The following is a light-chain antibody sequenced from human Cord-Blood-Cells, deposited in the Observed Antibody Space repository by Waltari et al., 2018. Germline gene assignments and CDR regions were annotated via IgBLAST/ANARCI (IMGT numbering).Light chain of an antibody. CDR3: QRRSNWIT. CDR2: DAP. Sequence: EIVLTQSPPPLSMSPGERDTLSCRASQSVSSYLAWYQQKPGQAPRLIIYDAPNRATGIPARFSGSGSGTDFTLTISSLEPEDFAVYYCQRRSNWITFGQGTRLEIK. CDR1: QSVSSY. V-gene: IGKV3-11*01. J-gene: IGKJ5*01.